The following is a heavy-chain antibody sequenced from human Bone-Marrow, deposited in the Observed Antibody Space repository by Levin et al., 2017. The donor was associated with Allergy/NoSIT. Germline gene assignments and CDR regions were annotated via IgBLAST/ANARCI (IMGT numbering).Heavy chain of an antibody. CDR1: GFTVSNAW. J-gene: IGHJ4*02. CDR3: TTDMGDSSDYYYFNY. V-gene: IGHV3-15*01. D-gene: IGHD6-19*01. CDR2: IKSKNDGGTI. Sequence: GGSLRLSCAASGFTVSNAWMKWVRQAPGKGLEGVGRIKSKNDGGTIDYDAPVKGRFTISRDDSKNTLSLQMNSLKTEDTAVYYCTTDMGDSSDYYYFNYWGQGSLVTVSS.